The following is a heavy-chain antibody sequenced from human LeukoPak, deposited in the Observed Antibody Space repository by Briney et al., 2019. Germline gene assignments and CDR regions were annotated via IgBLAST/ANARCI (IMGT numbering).Heavy chain of an antibody. V-gene: IGHV4-59*01. CDR2: IYYSGST. CDR3: ARTIVVVPAYYFDY. J-gene: IGHJ4*02. Sequence: PSETLSLTCTVSGGSISSYYWSWIRQPPGKGLEWIGYIYYSGSTNYNPSLKSRVTISVDTSKNQFSLKLSSVTAADTAVYYGARTIVVVPAYYFDYWGQGTLVTVSS. D-gene: IGHD2-2*01. CDR1: GGSISSYY.